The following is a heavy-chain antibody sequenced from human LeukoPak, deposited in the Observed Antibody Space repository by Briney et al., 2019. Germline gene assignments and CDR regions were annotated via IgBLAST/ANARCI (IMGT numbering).Heavy chain of an antibody. V-gene: IGHV3-7*01. CDR3: GRVIAGAIDY. J-gene: IGHJ4*02. CDR1: GFTFGGYS. D-gene: IGHD6-13*01. CDR2: INLDGSDR. Sequence: GGSLRLPCAASGFTFGGYSMTWVRQAPGKGLEWVANINLDGSDRFYVGFVKGRFTISRDNADNSLYLQMNSLRAEDTAVYYWGRVIAGAIDYWGQGTLVTVSS.